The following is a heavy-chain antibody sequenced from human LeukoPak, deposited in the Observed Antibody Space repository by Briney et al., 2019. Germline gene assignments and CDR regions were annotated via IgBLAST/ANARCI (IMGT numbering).Heavy chain of an antibody. CDR1: GGSISSYY. Sequence: PSETLSLTCIVSGGSISSYYWSWIRQPPGKGLEWIGYIDNSGRTNYNPSLKSRVTISVDPSKNQFSLKLSSVTAAETAVYCWARNGESYSFDYWGQGTLVTVSS. J-gene: IGHJ4*02. D-gene: IGHD1-26*01. CDR2: IDNSGRT. CDR3: ARNGESYSFDY. V-gene: IGHV4-59*01.